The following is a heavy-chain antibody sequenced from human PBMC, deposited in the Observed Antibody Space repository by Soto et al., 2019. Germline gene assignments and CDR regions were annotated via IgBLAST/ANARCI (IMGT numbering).Heavy chain of an antibody. CDR3: ARHRVYGSSSGSYYYYGMDV. CDR1: GHSFTSYW. Sequence: PGESLKISCKGSGHSFTSYWIAWVRQMPGKGLEWMGIIYPGDSDARYSPSFQGQVTISADKSISTAYLQLSSLKISDTAMYYFARHRVYGSSSGSYYYYGMDVWGQGTTVTVSS. CDR2: IYPGDSDA. V-gene: IGHV5-51*01. D-gene: IGHD6-6*01. J-gene: IGHJ6*02.